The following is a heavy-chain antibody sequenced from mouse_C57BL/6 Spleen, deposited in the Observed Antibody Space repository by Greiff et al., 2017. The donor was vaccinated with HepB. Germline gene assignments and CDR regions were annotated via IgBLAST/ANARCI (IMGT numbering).Heavy chain of an antibody. Sequence: QVQLQQPGAELVKPGASVKLSCKASGYTFTSYWMQWVKQRPGQGLEWIGEIDPSDSYTNYNQKFKGKATLTVDTSSSTAYMQLSSLTSEDSAVYYCARRAQLGHYFDYWGQGTTLTVSS. J-gene: IGHJ2*01. CDR1: GYTFTSYW. V-gene: IGHV1-50*01. CDR3: ARRAQLGHYFDY. D-gene: IGHD4-1*02. CDR2: IDPSDSYT.